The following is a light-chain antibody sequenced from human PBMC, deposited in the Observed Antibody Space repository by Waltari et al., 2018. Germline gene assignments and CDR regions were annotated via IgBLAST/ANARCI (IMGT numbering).Light chain of an antibody. CDR2: GTF. V-gene: IGKV3-20*01. Sequence: EIVLTQSPGTLSLSPGEGATLSCRTSQTIRTTYLAWYQQKPGQAPTLLIYGTFSRDTGIPDRFTGSVSETDFSLTISSLEPEDFATYYCQQYDISPLTFGGGTKVEIK. CDR1: QTIRTTY. CDR3: QQYDISPLT. J-gene: IGKJ4*01.